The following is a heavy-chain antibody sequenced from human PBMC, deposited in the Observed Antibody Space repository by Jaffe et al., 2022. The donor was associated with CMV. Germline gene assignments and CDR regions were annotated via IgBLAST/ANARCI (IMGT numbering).Heavy chain of an antibody. CDR3: AADDGYCTNGVCYNYYGMDV. J-gene: IGHJ6*02. V-gene: IGHV1-58*01. CDR1: GFTFTSSA. D-gene: IGHD2-8*01. Sequence: QMQLVQSGPEVKKPGTSVKVSCKASGFTFTSSAVQWVRQARGQRLEWIGWIVVGSGNTNYAQKFQERVTITRDMSTSTAYMELSSLRSEDTAVYYCAADDGYCTNGVCYNYYGMDVWGQGTTVTVSS. CDR2: IVVGSGNT.